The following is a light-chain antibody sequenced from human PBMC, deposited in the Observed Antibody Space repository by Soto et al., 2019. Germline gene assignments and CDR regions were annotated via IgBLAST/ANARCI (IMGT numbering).Light chain of an antibody. J-gene: IGKJ2*01. CDR3: MQSLQLPYT. CDR2: QVS. Sequence: DIVVTQTPLSLSVTPGQPASISCKTGQSLVHTDGKTYLFWYLQKPGQPPQPLIYQVSNRFSGVPDRFSGSGSGTDFTLKISRMEAEDVGVYYCMQSLQLPYTFGQGTNLEIK. CDR1: QSLVHTDGKTY. V-gene: IGKV2D-29*01.